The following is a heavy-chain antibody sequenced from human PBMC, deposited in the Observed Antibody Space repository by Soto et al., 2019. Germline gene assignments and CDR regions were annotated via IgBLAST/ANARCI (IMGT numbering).Heavy chain of an antibody. CDR2: ISDSGDST. Sequence: GGSLRLSCAASGFIFSGYAMSWVRQAQGKGLEWVSGISDSGDSTYYEDSVKGRFTISRDNSKNTLYLQMNSLRAEDTAVYYCAKDRSVVAAYWYFDLWGRGTLVTVSS. CDR3: AKDRSVVAAYWYFDL. J-gene: IGHJ2*01. CDR1: GFIFSGYA. D-gene: IGHD2-15*01. V-gene: IGHV3-23*01.